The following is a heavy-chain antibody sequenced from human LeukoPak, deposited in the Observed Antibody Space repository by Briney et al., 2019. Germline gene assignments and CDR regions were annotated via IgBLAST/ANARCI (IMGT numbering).Heavy chain of an antibody. CDR2: ISSSSSYI. V-gene: IGHV3-21*01. Sequence: PGGSLRLSCAASGFTFSSYSMNWVRQAPGKGLEWVSSISSSSSYIYYADSVKGRFTISRDNAKNSLYLQMNSLRAEDTAVYYCAREERRRSSGWQPWVRTELYYFDYWGQGTLVTVSS. CDR3: AREERRRSSGWQPWVRTELYYFDY. D-gene: IGHD6-19*01. J-gene: IGHJ4*01. CDR1: GFTFSSYS.